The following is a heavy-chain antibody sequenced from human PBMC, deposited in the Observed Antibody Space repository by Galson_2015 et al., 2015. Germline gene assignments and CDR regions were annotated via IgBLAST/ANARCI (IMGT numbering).Heavy chain of an antibody. CDR3: ARDCRRFSGSYYCGEGGMDV. D-gene: IGHD1-26*01. V-gene: IGHV1-18*01. J-gene: IGHJ6*02. CDR1: GYTFTSYG. Sequence: QSGAEVKKPGASVKVSCKASGYTFTSYGISWVRQAPGQGLEWMGWISAYNGNTNYAQKLQGRVTMTTDTSTSTAYMELRSLRSDDTAVYYCARDCRRFSGSYYCGEGGMDVWGQGTTVTVSS. CDR2: ISAYNGNT.